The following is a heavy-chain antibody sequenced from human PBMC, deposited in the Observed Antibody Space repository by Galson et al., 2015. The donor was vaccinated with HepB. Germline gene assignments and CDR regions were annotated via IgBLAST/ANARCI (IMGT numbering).Heavy chain of an antibody. CDR3: AREGSSRPFDY. CDR1: GFTFSTYA. Sequence: SLRLSCAASGFTFSTYAMHWVRQAPGKGLEWVAVISYDGNNKYYADSVKGRFTFSRDNSKNTVYLQMNSLRADDTAVYYCAREGSSRPFDYWGQGTLVTVSS. J-gene: IGHJ4*02. V-gene: IGHV3-30-3*01. D-gene: IGHD6-13*01. CDR2: ISYDGNNK.